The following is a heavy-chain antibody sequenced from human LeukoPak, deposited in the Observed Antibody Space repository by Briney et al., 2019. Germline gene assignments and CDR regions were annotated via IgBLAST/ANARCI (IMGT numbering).Heavy chain of an antibody. V-gene: IGHV3-15*01. CDR1: GFTFSNAW. CDR3: TRARVVSWFDP. Sequence: GGSLRLSCAGSGFTFSNAWMNWVRQAPGKGLEWVARIKSKPDGETTDDAAVVEGRFTITRDNDKNSLYLQMSSIRAEDTAVYYWTRARVVSWFDPWGQGTLVTVSS. CDR2: IKSKPDGETT. D-gene: IGHD3-22*01. J-gene: IGHJ5*02.